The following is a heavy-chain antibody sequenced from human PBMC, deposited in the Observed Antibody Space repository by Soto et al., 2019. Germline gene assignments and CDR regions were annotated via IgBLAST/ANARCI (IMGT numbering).Heavy chain of an antibody. V-gene: IGHV3-7*01. CDR2: INRDGSKK. CDR3: ARDVSTGSSSLYLDAFDI. CDR1: GFTLSADW. D-gene: IGHD6-13*01. J-gene: IGHJ3*02. Sequence: EVQLEESGGDLVQPGGSLRLSCAASGFTLSADWMTWVRQAPGKGLEWVANINRDGSKKSYLDSVRGRFTISRDNLGNSLYLQMDSLRADDTARYYCARDVSTGSSSLYLDAFDIWGQGTMVTVSS.